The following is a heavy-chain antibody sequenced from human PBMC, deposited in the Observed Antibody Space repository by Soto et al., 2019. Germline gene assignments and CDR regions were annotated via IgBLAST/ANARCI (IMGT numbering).Heavy chain of an antibody. Sequence: GGSLRLSCAASGFTFSSYSMNWVRQAPGKGLEWVSSISSSSSYIYYADSVKGRFTISRDNAKNSLYLQMNSLRAEDTAVYYCAREDGSSMGAFDIWGQGTMVSVSS. V-gene: IGHV3-21*01. J-gene: IGHJ3*02. CDR3: AREDGSSMGAFDI. CDR1: GFTFSSYS. D-gene: IGHD3-10*01. CDR2: ISSSSSYI.